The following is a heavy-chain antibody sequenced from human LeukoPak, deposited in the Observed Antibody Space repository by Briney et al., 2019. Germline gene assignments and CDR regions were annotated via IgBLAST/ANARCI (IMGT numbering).Heavy chain of an antibody. CDR1: GGSISSYY. CDR3: AGDRYYDILTGYYVFDY. Sequence: SETLSLTCTVSGGSISSYYWSWIRQSPGKGLEWIGYMSQTGSTYYNPSLKSRVTISVDTSKNQFSLKLSSVTAADTAVYYCAGDRYYDILTGYYVFDYWGQGTLVTVSS. V-gene: IGHV4-59*01. D-gene: IGHD3-9*01. CDR2: MSQTGST. J-gene: IGHJ4*02.